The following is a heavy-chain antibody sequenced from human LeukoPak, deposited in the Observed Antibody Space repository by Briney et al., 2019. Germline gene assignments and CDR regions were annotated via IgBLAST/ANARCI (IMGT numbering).Heavy chain of an antibody. Sequence: GGSLRLSCAASGFTFSSYSMNWVRQAPGKGLEWVSSINSRSSYIYYADSVKGRFTISRDNAKNSLYLQMNSLRAEDTAVYYCARDLRYCSGGSCKGFDYWGQGTLVTVSS. V-gene: IGHV3-21*01. CDR1: GFTFSSYS. CDR3: ARDLRYCSGGSCKGFDY. CDR2: INSRSSYI. D-gene: IGHD2-15*01. J-gene: IGHJ4*02.